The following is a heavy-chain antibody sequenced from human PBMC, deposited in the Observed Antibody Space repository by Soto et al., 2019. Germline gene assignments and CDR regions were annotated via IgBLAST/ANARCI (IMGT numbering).Heavy chain of an antibody. CDR2: ISGSGGST. CDR3: AKDNCSGGSCYYY. D-gene: IGHD2-15*01. V-gene: IGHV3-23*01. CDR1: GFTFSSYA. Sequence: EVQLLESGGGLVQPGGSLRLSCAASGFTFSSYAMSWVRQAPGKGLEWVSAISGSGGSTYYADSVKCRFTISRDNSKNTLYLQMNSLRAEDTAVYYCAKDNCSGGSCYYYWGQGTLVTVSS. J-gene: IGHJ4*02.